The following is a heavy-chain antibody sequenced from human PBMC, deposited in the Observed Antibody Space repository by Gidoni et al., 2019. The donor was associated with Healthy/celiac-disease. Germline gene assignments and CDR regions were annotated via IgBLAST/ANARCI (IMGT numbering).Heavy chain of an antibody. Sequence: EVQLVESGGGLVQPGGSLRLSCAASGFTFSSYWMSWVRQAPGKGLEWVANIKQDGSEKYYVDSVKGRFTISRDNAKNSLYLQMNSLRAEDTAVYYCARVEFLPGDYGMDVWGQGTTVTVSS. V-gene: IGHV3-7*01. CDR1: GFTFSSYW. CDR2: IKQDGSEK. J-gene: IGHJ6*02. D-gene: IGHD3-10*01. CDR3: ARVEFLPGDYGMDV.